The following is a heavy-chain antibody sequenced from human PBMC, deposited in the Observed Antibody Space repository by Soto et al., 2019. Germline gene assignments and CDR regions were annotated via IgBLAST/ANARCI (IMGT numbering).Heavy chain of an antibody. CDR2: INHSGST. V-gene: IGHV4-34*01. J-gene: IGHJ4*02. CDR1: GGSFSGYY. CDR3: ARVSSRYCSGGRCYSDIQIFDY. Sequence: QVQLQQWGAGLLKPSETLSLICAVYGGSFSGYYWSWIRQPPGKGLEWIGEINHSGSTNYNPSLKRRGTVSVDTSKNQFSLKLRSVTAADTAVYYCARVSSRYCSGGRCYSDIQIFDYWGQGILVTVSS. D-gene: IGHD2-15*01.